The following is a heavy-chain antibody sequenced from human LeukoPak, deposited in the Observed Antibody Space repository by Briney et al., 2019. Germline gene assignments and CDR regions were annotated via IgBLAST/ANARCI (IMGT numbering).Heavy chain of an antibody. D-gene: IGHD2-2*02. CDR3: ATSKRYCSSTSCYTFDY. V-gene: IGHV1-2*02. CDR2: INPNSGGT. Sequence: ASVKVSCKASGYTFTGYYMHWVRQAPGQGLEWMGWINPNSGGTNYAQKFQGRVTMTEDTSTDTAYMELSSLRSEDTAVYYCATSKRYCSSTSCYTFDYWGQGTLVTVSS. CDR1: GYTFTGYY. J-gene: IGHJ4*02.